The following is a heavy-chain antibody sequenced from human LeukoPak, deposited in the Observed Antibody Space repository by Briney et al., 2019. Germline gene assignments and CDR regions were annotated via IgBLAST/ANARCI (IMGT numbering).Heavy chain of an antibody. CDR2: ISGSGGST. V-gene: IGHV3-23*01. D-gene: IGHD3-22*01. CDR1: GFTFSSYA. J-gene: IGHJ4*02. Sequence: GGSLRLSCAASGFTFSSYAMSWVRQAPGKGLEWVSAISGSGGSTYYADSVKGRFTISRDNSKNTLYLQMNSLRAEDTAVYYCARAMYYYDSSGYLHWGQGTLVTVSS. CDR3: ARAMYYYDSSGYLH.